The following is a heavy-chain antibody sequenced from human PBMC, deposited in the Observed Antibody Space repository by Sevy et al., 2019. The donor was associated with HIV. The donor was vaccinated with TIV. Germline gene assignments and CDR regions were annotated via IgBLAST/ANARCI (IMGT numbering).Heavy chain of an antibody. D-gene: IGHD6-19*01. CDR1: GFTFSSYS. Sequence: GGSLRLSCAASGFTFSSYSMNWVRQAPGKGLEWVSYISSSSSTIYYADSVKGRFTISRDNAKNSLYLQMNSLRDEDTAAYYCARDYSDSSGWYYYYYYGMDVWGQGTTVTVSS. J-gene: IGHJ6*02. CDR3: ARDYSDSSGWYYYYYYGMDV. V-gene: IGHV3-48*02. CDR2: ISSSSSTI.